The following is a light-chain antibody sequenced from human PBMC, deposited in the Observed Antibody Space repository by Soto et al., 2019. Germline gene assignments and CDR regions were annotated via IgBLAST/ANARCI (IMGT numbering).Light chain of an antibody. CDR3: QQFSSNPLT. CDR1: ETVTNNY. CDR2: DAS. Sequence: DMVLTQSPGTLSLSPSERGTLSCRVCETVTNNYLAWYQQKPGQAPRLLIYDASSRATGVPDRFSGSGSGTDFTLTISRLEPEDFAVYYCQQFSSNPLTFGGGTKVDIK. V-gene: IGKV3-20*01. J-gene: IGKJ4*01.